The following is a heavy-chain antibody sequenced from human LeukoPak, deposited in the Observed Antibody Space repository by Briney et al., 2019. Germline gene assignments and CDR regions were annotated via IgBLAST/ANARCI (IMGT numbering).Heavy chain of an antibody. CDR3: AKDSHSQQLVTEYFDY. V-gene: IGHV3-30*18. J-gene: IGHJ4*02. D-gene: IGHD6-13*01. CDR1: GFTFSSYG. Sequence: GGSLRLSCAASGFTFSSYGMHWVRQAPGKGLEWVAVISYDGSNKYYADSVKGRFTISRDNSKNTLYLQVNSLRAEDTAVYYCAKDSHSQQLVTEYFDYWGQGTLVTVSS. CDR2: ISYDGSNK.